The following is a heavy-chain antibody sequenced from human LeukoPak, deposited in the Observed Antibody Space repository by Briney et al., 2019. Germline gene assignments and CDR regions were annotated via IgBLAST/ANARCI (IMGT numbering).Heavy chain of an antibody. D-gene: IGHD4-17*01. CDR2: IYHSGST. J-gene: IGHJ4*02. CDR1: GYSISSGYY. V-gene: IGHV4-38-2*02. CDR3: ARLWSGYGDYEGYFDY. Sequence: SETLSLTCTVSGYSISSGYYWGWIRQPPVQGLEWIGSIYHSGSTYYNPSLKSRVTISVDTSKNQFSLKLSSVTAADTAVYYCARLWSGYGDYEGYFDYWGQGTLVTVSS.